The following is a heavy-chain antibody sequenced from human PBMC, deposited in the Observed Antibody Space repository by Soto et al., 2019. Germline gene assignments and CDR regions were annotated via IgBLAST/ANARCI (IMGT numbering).Heavy chain of an antibody. D-gene: IGHD2-2*01. V-gene: IGHV1-2*02. CDR2: INPNSDGT. CDR3: ARGVVVPAAMPGGEIEYYYYYGMDV. Sequence: GASVKVSCKASGYTFTGYYMHWVRQAPGQRLEWMGWINPNSDGTNYAQKFKGRVTMTRDTSISTAYMELSRLRSDDTAVYYCARGVVVPAAMPGGEIEYYYYYGMDVWGQGTTVTVSS. CDR1: GYTFTGYY. J-gene: IGHJ6*02.